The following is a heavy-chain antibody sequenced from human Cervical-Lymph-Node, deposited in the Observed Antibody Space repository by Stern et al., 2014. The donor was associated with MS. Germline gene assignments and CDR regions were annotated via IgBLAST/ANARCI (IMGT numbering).Heavy chain of an antibody. CDR1: GFTFSSYD. V-gene: IGHV3-13*01. D-gene: IGHD5-24*01. J-gene: IGHJ4*02. CDR3: ARDVGDGYFDY. Sequence: EVQLVESGGGLVQPGGSLRLSCAASGFTFSSYDMHWVRQATGKGLEWVSAIGTAGDTYYPGSAKGRFTISRENAKNSLYLQMNSLRAGDTAVYYCARDVGDGYFDYWGQGTLVTVSS. CDR2: IGTAGDT.